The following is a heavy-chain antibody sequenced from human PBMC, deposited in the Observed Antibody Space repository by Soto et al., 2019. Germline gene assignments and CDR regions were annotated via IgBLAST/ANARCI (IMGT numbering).Heavy chain of an antibody. V-gene: IGHV4-59*01. Sequence: SETLSLTCTVSGGSFSSYYWSWIRHPPGKGLEWIGYIYYSGSTNYNPSLKSRVTISVDTSKNQFSLKLSSVIAADTAVYYCARFTFNYFWSGYPNWFYPCGQGTLVPVSS. CDR1: GGSFSSYY. CDR2: IYYSGST. D-gene: IGHD3-3*01. J-gene: IGHJ5*02. CDR3: ARFTFNYFWSGYPNWFYP.